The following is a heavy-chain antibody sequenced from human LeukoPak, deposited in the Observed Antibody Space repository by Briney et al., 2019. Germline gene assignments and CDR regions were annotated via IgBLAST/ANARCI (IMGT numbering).Heavy chain of an antibody. D-gene: IGHD4-17*01. CDR1: GFSFNKAW. CDR3: STHNYRRTTVTAFTL. J-gene: IGHJ4*02. V-gene: IGHV3-15*01. Sequence: GGSLRLSCEASGFSFNKAWMSWVRQAPGKGPEWVGRIKSKTDGGTTDYAAPVNGRFTISRDDSKNMLYLEMNSLKTNDTALYYCSTHNYRRTTVTAFTLWGQGTLVTVSS. CDR2: IKSKTDGGTT.